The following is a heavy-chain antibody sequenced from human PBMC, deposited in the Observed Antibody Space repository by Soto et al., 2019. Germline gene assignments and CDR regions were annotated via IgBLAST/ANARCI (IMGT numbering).Heavy chain of an antibody. D-gene: IGHD4-4*01. J-gene: IGHJ6*02. V-gene: IGHV4-34*01. CDR2: INHGGAT. CDR3: ARGRLHLAPGTRLRYYDMDV. Sequence: QVQLHQWGAGLLQPSETLSLTCAIAGGSFTGYYWSWIRQAPGEGLEWIGEINHGGATNVHPSLKCLVLISMEASMNQCSVNMSSVTPADTAIYFCARGRLHLAPGTRLRYYDMDVWGQGTTVIISS. CDR1: GGSFTGYY.